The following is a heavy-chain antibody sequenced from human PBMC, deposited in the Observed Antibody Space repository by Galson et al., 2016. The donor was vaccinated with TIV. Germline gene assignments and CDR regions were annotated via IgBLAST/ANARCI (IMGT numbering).Heavy chain of an antibody. CDR2: INEDGSEK. D-gene: IGHD4-17*01. J-gene: IGHJ4*02. CDR1: GFTFDSYL. Sequence: SLRLSCAASGFTFDSYLMNWVRQAPGKGLEWMANINEDGSEKYYVDSVKGRFTISRDNAKSSLYLQMNSLRAEDTAIYYCARVHYGDYSWGQGTLVTVSS. CDR3: ARVHYGDYS. V-gene: IGHV3-7*01.